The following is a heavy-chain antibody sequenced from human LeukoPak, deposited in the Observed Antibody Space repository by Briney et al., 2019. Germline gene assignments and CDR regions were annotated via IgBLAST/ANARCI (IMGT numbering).Heavy chain of an antibody. V-gene: IGHV4-34*01. CDR1: GGSFSGYY. J-gene: IGHJ4*02. CDR2: INHSGST. CDR3: ARAYSSSWPHLDY. Sequence: SETLSLTCAVCGGSFSGYYWSWIRQPPGKGLEWIGEINHSGSTNYNPSLKSRVTISVNTSKNHFSLKLSSVTAADTAVYYCARAYSSSWPHLDYWGQGALVTVSS. D-gene: IGHD6-13*01.